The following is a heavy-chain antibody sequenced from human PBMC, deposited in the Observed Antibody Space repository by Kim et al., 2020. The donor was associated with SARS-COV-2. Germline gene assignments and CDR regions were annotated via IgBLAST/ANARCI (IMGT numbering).Heavy chain of an antibody. CDR2: IIPGFAKG. CDR3: ARSLATTGTRWLDP. CDR1: GGTFNNYV. J-gene: IGHJ5*02. D-gene: IGHD1-1*01. Sequence: SVKVSCKASGGTFNNYVITWVRQAPGQGLEWMGGIIPGFAKGRYAQKLQGRVTIIADESTSTAYMQLSSLSSEDTAMYYCARSLATTGTRWLDPWGQGT. V-gene: IGHV1-69*13.